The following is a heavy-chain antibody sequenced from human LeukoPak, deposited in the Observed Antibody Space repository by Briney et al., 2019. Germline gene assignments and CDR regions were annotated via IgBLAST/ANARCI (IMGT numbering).Heavy chain of an antibody. CDR2: IIPILGIA. D-gene: IGHD3-9*01. CDR3: ASDYDILTGYHPA. V-gene: IGHV1-69*04. J-gene: IGHJ5*02. CDR1: GGTFSSYA. Sequence: ASVKVSCKASGGTFSSYAISWVRQAPGQGLEWMGRIIPILGIANYAQKFQGRVTITADKSTSTAYMELSSLRSEDTAVYYCASDYDILTGYHPAWGQGTLVTVSS.